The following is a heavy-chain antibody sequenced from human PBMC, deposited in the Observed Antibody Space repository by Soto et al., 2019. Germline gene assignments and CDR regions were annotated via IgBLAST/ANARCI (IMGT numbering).Heavy chain of an antibody. J-gene: IGHJ4*02. CDR2: ISSDGSHI. CDR1: GFAFSRHG. CDR3: AKDRGSSSGWYMDY. D-gene: IGHD6-19*01. V-gene: IGHV3-30*18. Sequence: QVQLVESGGGVVQPGRSLRLSCAASGFAFSRHGMHWVRQAPGKGLEWVAVISSDGSHIEYADSVEGRFTISRDNSKNTRFLQLNSLSAEDTALYNCAKDRGSSSGWYMDYWGQGSLVAVSS.